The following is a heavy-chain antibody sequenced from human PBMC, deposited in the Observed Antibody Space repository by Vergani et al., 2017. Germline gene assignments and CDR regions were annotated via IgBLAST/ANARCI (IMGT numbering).Heavy chain of an antibody. J-gene: IGHJ6*03. CDR2: INPNSGGT. CDR3: ARDKWELLGVYYYYMDG. CDR1: GYTFTGYY. D-gene: IGHD1-26*01. Sequence: QVQLVQSGAEVKKPGASVKVSCKASGYTFTGYYMHWVRQAPGQGLEWMGWINPNSGGTNYAQKFQGRVTMTRDTSISTAYMELSRLRSDDTAVYYCARDKWELLGVYYYYMDGWGKGTTVTVSS. V-gene: IGHV1-2*02.